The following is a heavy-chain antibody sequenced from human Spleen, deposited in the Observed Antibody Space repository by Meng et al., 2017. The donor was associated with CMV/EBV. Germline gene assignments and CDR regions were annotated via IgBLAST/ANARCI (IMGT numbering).Heavy chain of an antibody. D-gene: IGHD7-27*01. Sequence: ASVKVSCKASGYTFTGYYMHWVRQAPGQGLEWMGWINPNSGGTNYAQKFQGRVTMTRDTSISTAYMELSRLRSDDTAVYYCARDLNWGAVRVGILDYYGMDVWGQGTTVTVSS. J-gene: IGHJ6*02. CDR3: ARDLNWGAVRVGILDYYGMDV. CDR1: GYTFTGYY. V-gene: IGHV1-2*02. CDR2: INPNSGGT.